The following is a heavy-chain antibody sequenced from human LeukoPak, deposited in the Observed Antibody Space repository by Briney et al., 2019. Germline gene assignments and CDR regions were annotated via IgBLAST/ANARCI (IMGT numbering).Heavy chain of an antibody. J-gene: IGHJ4*02. V-gene: IGHV3-30*02. Sequence: GGSLRLSCAASGFTFSTYGIHWVRQAPGKGLEWVAFIRYDGSNKYYADSVKGRFTISRDNSKNTLYLQMNSLRAEDTAVYYCARGGYYNILTGYYNKLLAFDYWGQGTLVTVSS. CDR1: GFTFSTYG. CDR3: ARGGYYNILTGYYNKLLAFDY. D-gene: IGHD3-9*01. CDR2: IRYDGSNK.